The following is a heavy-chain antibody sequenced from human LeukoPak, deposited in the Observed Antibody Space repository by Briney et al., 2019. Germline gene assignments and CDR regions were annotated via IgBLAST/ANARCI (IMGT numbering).Heavy chain of an antibody. CDR1: GGTFSSYA. V-gene: IGHV1-69*13. Sequence: SVKVSCKASGGTFSSYAISWVRQAPGQGLEWMGGIIPIFGTANYAQKFQGRVTITADESTSTAYMELSSLRSEDTAVYYCARVNSGSYWTFDYWGQGTLVTVSS. CDR2: IIPIFGTA. D-gene: IGHD1-26*01. CDR3: ARVNSGSYWTFDY. J-gene: IGHJ4*02.